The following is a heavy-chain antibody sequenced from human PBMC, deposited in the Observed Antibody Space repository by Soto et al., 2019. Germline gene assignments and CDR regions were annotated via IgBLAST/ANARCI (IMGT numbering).Heavy chain of an antibody. CDR1: GGTFSSYT. D-gene: IGHD6-6*01. CDR3: AHAPYSSSSSAVYYFDY. V-gene: IGHV1-69*02. CDR2: IIPILGIA. J-gene: IGHJ4*02. Sequence: SVKVSCKASGGTFSSYTISWVRQAPGQGLEWMGRIIPILGIANYAQKFQGRVTITADKSTSTAYMELSSLRSEDTAVYYCAHAPYSSSSSAVYYFDYWGQGTLVTVSS.